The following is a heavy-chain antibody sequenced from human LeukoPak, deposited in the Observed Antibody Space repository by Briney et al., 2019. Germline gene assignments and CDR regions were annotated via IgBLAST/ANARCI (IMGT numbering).Heavy chain of an antibody. D-gene: IGHD2-2*02. J-gene: IGHJ4*02. Sequence: AGVSLRLSCAASGFTFSTYWMSWVRQAPGKGLECVANIKQDGSEKYYVDSVKGRFTIFRDDAKSSLYLQMNSLRAEDTAVYFCARVYTGNRWHFDYWGQGTLVTVSS. CDR3: ARVYTGNRWHFDY. CDR1: GFTFSTYW. CDR2: IKQDGSEK. V-gene: IGHV3-7*03.